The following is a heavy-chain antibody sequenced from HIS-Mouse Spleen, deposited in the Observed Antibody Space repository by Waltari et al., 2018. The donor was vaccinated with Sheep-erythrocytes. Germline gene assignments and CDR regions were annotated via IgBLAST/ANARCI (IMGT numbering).Heavy chain of an antibody. CDR2: INTSGST. D-gene: IGHD3-10*01. Sequence: QVQLQQWGAGLLKPSETLSLTCAVYGGSFSGYYWSWIRQPPGKGLEGVGEINTSGSTNSNPSLRIRVTISVDTSKSQFSLKLSSVTAADTAVYYCARVRDYGSGTSYYYGMDVWGQGTTVTVSS. CDR1: GGSFSGYY. V-gene: IGHV4-34*01. J-gene: IGHJ6*02. CDR3: ARVRDYGSGTSYYYGMDV.